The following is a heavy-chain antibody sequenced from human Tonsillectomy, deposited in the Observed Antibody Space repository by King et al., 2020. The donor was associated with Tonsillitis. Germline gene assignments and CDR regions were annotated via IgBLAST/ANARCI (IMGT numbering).Heavy chain of an antibody. CDR3: ARAYPRWGYGGYYFDY. D-gene: IGHD5-12*01. CDR2: IGTAGDT. CDR1: GFTFSSYD. J-gene: IGHJ4*02. V-gene: IGHV3-13*01. Sequence: VQLVEFGGGLVQPGGSLRLSCGASGFTFSSYDMHWVRQATGKGLEWVSAIGTAGDTYYPGSVKGRFTISRENAKNSLYLQMNSLRAGDTAVYYCARAYPRWGYGGYYFDYWGQGTLVTVSS.